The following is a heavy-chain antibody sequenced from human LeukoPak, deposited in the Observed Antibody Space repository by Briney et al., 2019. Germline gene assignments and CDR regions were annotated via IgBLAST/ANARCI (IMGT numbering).Heavy chain of an antibody. J-gene: IGHJ4*02. CDR1: GFTFSSYA. V-gene: IGHV3-30*01. CDR3: ARVTRSSIAAAGTFPDY. Sequence: GGSLRLSCAASGFTFSSYAMHWVRQAPGKGLGWVAVISYDGSNKYYADSVKGRFTISRDNSNNTLYLQMNSLRAEDTAVYYCARVTRSSIAAAGTFPDYWGQGTLVTVSS. CDR2: ISYDGSNK. D-gene: IGHD6-13*01.